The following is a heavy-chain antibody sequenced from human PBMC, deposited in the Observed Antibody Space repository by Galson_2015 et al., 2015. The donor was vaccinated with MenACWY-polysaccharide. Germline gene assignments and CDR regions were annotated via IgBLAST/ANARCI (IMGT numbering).Heavy chain of an antibody. J-gene: IGHJ4*02. CDR3: ARDRGTTATLDY. Sequence: SLRLSCAASGFSFSSYNMDWVRQAPGKGLEWVSYIRGPSDVIYYADSVKGRFTISRDNAKNALYLQMNSLRDEDTAVYYCARDRGTTATLDYRGRGTLVTVSS. CDR1: GFSFSSYN. CDR2: IRGPSDVI. V-gene: IGHV3-48*02. D-gene: IGHD1-1*01.